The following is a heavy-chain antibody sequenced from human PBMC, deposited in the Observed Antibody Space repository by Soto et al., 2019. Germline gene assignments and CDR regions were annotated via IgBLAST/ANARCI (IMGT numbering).Heavy chain of an antibody. CDR2: ISSSSSYI. D-gene: IGHD6-13*01. V-gene: IGHV3-21*01. CDR3: ARDGCSWVDY. Sequence: EVQLVESGGGLVKPGGSLRLSCAASGFTFSSYSMNWVRQAPGKGLEWVSYISSSSSYIYYADSVKGRFTISRDNAKNSLYLQMNSLRAEDTAVYYCARDGCSWVDYWGQGTLVTVSS. CDR1: GFTFSSYS. J-gene: IGHJ4*02.